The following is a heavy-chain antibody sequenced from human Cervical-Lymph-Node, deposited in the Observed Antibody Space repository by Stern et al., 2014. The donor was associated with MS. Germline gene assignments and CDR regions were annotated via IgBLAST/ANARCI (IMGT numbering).Heavy chain of an antibody. V-gene: IGHV3-74*01. Sequence: EVQLVESGGGLVQPGGSLRLSCAASGFTFDSYSMHWVRQVPGKGLVWVSRINTDGSSPRYADSVKGRFTISRDNAKNMLYLEMNSLRAEDTAVYYCSGSNGYFFDYWGQGTLVTVSS. J-gene: IGHJ4*02. CDR1: GFTFDSYS. CDR2: INTDGSSP. D-gene: IGHD6-13*01. CDR3: SGSNGYFFDY.